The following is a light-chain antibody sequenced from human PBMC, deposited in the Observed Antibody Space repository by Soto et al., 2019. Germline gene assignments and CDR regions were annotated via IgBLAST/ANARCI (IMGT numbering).Light chain of an antibody. CDR2: GTS. CDR1: QSVSSTF. CDR3: QQYGSSPPQYT. Sequence: ESVLTQSPGTLSLSPGKRATLSCRASQSVSSTFLGWYQQKPGQAPRLLIYGTSNRATGIPDRFSGSRSGTDFTLTISRLEPEDFAVYYCQQYGSSPPQYTFGQGTKLEIK. V-gene: IGKV3-20*01. J-gene: IGKJ2*01.